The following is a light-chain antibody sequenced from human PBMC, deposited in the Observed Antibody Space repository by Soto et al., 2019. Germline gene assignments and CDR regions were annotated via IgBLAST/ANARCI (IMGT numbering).Light chain of an antibody. CDR1: NIGGKS. CDR3: QVWESGRGV. V-gene: IGLV3-21*02. CDR2: DDS. Sequence: SYELTQPPSVSVAPGQTARITCGGNNIGGKSVHWYQQKSGQAPVLVVYDDSDRPSGIPERFSGSNSVNTATLTISRVAAGDEADYYCQVWESGRGVFGTGTKATVL. J-gene: IGLJ1*01.